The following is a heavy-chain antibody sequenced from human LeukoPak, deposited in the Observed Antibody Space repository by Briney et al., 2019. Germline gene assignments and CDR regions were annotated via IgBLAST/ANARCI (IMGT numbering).Heavy chain of an antibody. CDR2: IYTSGST. CDR1: GGSISSYY. J-gene: IGHJ4*02. D-gene: IGHD3-10*01. Sequence: SETLSLTCTVSGGSISSYYWSWLRQPAGKGLEWIGRIYTSGSTNYNPSLKSRVTMSVDTSKNQFSLKLSSVTAADTAVYYCARLAARGSGSSSHFDYWGQGTLVTVSS. CDR3: ARLAARGSGSSSHFDY. V-gene: IGHV4-4*07.